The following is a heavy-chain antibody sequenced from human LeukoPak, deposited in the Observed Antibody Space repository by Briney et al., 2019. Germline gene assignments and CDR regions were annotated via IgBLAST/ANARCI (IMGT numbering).Heavy chain of an antibody. CDR1: GGSISSGSYY. J-gene: IGHJ3*01. Sequence: SQTLSLTCTVSGGSISSGSYYWTWIRQPAGKGLEWIGRIYPRSGTSNHNPSLKSRVTISVDTSKNQFSLKLSSVSAADTAVYYCATPSSAVAGVDAFDFWGQGTMVTVSA. CDR3: ATPSSAVAGVDAFDF. CDR2: IYPRSGTS. D-gene: IGHD6-19*01. V-gene: IGHV4-61*02.